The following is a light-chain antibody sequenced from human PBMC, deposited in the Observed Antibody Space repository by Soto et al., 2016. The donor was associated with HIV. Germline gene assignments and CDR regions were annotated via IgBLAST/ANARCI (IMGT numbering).Light chain of an antibody. Sequence: SSELTQDPAVSVALGQTVSITCQGDSLRSFYASWYQQKPGQATVLVIYGKDNRPSGIPDRFSGSDSGNTASLTIAGAQAEDEADYYCNSRDSSGNHLVFGGGTKLTVL. CDR1: SLRSFY. CDR2: GKD. J-gene: IGLJ2*01. CDR3: NSRDSSGNHLV. V-gene: IGLV3-19*01.